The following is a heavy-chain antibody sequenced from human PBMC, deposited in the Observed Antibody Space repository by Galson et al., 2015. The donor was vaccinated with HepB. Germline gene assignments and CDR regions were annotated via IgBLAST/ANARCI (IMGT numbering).Heavy chain of an antibody. CDR3: TTAMVVY. D-gene: IGHD3-10*01. CDR2: ISYDGSNK. J-gene: IGHJ4*02. Sequence: SLRLSCAASGFTFSSYAMHWVRQAPGKGLEWVAVISYDGSNKYYADSVKGRFTISRDNSKNTLYLQMNSLRAEGTAVYYCTTAMVVYWGQGTLVTVSS. V-gene: IGHV3-30*14. CDR1: GFTFSSYA.